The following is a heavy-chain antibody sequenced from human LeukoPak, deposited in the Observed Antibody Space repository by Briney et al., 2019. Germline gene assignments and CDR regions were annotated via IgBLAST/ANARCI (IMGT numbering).Heavy chain of an antibody. CDR2: IYYSGST. CDR3: ASATVTTAWFDP. D-gene: IGHD4-17*01. J-gene: IGHJ5*02. V-gene: IGHV4-59*01. Sequence: SGTLSLTCTVSGGSISSYYWSWIRQPPGKGLEWIGYIYYSGSTNYNPSLKSRVTISVDTSKNQFSLKLSSVTAADTAVYYCASATVTTAWFDPWGQGTLVTVSS. CDR1: GGSISSYY.